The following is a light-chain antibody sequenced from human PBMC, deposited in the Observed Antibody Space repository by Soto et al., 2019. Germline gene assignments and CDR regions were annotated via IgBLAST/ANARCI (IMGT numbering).Light chain of an antibody. CDR2: GAS. CDR3: QQYDSLPWT. Sequence: EIVLTQSPGTLSLSPGEEATLSCRASQSVSANYLAWYQQKPGQAPRPLIYGASSRAIGIPDRFSGSGSGTDFTLTISRLQPEDFAVYYCQQYDSLPWTFGQGTTVEIK. J-gene: IGKJ1*01. CDR1: QSVSANY. V-gene: IGKV3-20*01.